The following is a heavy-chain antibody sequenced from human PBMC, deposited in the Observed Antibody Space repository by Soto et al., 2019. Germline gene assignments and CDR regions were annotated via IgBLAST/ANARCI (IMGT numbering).Heavy chain of an antibody. J-gene: IGHJ4*02. V-gene: IGHV4-4*02. D-gene: IGHD3-10*01. CDR1: GGSISSTKW. CDR2: IYHSGST. CDR3: ANTAGAQIDY. Sequence: QVQLQESGPGLVKPSGTLSLTCAVSGGSISSTKWWTWVRQPPGKGLEWIGEIYHSGSTNYNPSLESRVTISVDKSKNQFSLKLTSVTAADTAAYYCANTAGAQIDYWGQGTLVTVSS.